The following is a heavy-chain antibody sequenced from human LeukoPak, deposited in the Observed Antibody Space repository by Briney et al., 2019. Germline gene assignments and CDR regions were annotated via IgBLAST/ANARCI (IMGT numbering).Heavy chain of an antibody. CDR2: INPNSGDT. CDR3: ARAKVFDNSGGDVFDI. D-gene: IGHD3-22*01. V-gene: IGHV1-2*02. Sequence: ASVKVSCKASGYTFTGYYMHWVRQAPGLGLEWMGWINPNSGDTYYAQKFQGRVTMTRDTSISTAYMDLSRLRFDDTAVYYCARAKVFDNSGGDVFDIWGQGTMVTVSS. J-gene: IGHJ3*02. CDR1: GYTFTGYY.